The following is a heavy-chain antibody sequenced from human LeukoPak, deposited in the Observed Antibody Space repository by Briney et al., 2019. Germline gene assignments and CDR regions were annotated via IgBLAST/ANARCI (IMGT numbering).Heavy chain of an antibody. CDR3: ARDPNGNLHFDY. D-gene: IGHD2-8*01. CDR1: GLIVSNSY. Sequence: GVSLRLSCAASGLIVSNSYMNWVRQAPGKGLEWVSVIYYNGNTFYADSVMGRFTISRDNSKNTLYLQMNSLRAEDTAVYYCARDPNGNLHFDYWGQGTLVTVSS. V-gene: IGHV3-53*01. CDR2: IYYNGNT. J-gene: IGHJ4*02.